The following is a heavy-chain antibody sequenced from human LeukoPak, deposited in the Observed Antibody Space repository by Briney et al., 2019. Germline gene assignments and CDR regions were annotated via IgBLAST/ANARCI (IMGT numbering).Heavy chain of an antibody. CDR1: GFTFSSYA. J-gene: IGHJ4*02. V-gene: IGHV3-64D*06. D-gene: IGHD1-26*01. CDR2: ISSNGGST. Sequence: GGSLRLSCSASGFTFSSYAMHWVRQAPGKGLEYVSAISSNGGSTYYADSVKGRFTISRDNSKNTLYLQMSSLRAEDTAVYYCVIGGLTDGWELDYWGQGTLVTVPS. CDR3: VIGGLTDGWELDY.